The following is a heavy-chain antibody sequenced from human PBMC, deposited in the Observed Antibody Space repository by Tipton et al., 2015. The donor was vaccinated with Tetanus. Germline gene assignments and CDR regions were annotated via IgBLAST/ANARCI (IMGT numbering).Heavy chain of an antibody. V-gene: IGHV5-51*01. CDR3: ARLYPSPTGNGYFDF. CDR1: GYSFSTYW. J-gene: IGHJ4*02. D-gene: IGHD2-8*01. CDR2: IYPGDSDT. Sequence: QLVQSGAEVRKPGESLKISCMGSGYSFSTYWIGWVRQMPGKGLEWMGIIYPGDSDTRYSPSSQGQVSFSADKSINTAFLQWSHLKASDTAMYSCARLYPSPTGNGYFDFWGQGALVTVAS.